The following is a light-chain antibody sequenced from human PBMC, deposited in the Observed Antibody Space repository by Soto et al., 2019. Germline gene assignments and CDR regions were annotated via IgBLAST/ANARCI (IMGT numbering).Light chain of an antibody. V-gene: IGLV2-14*01. J-gene: IGLJ1*01. CDR3: SSFTSSITYV. CDR1: SSDVGGYDS. Sequence: QSALTQPASVSGSPGQSITISCTGTSSDVGGYDSVCWYQQHPGKAPKVMIYGVTNRPLGVSDRFSGSKSGNTASLTISGLQAEDEADYYCSSFTSSITYVFGTGTKLTV. CDR2: GVT.